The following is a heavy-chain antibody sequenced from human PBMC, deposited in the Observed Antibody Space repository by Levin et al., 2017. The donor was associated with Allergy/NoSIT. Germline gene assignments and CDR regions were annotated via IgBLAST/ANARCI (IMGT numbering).Heavy chain of an antibody. V-gene: IGHV1-46*01. CDR3: ARDTYMGGRDYSSGEDARMPNAFDI. Sequence: ASVKVSCKASGYTFTSHFIHWVRQAPGQGLEWMGIINPHTGSTNYAQKFQDRVTMTSDTSTSTVYMELRSLGSDDTAIFYCARDTYMGGRDYSSGEDARMPNAFDIWGQGTMVIVSS. CDR2: INPHTGST. J-gene: IGHJ3*02. D-gene: IGHD3-22*01. CDR1: GYTFTSHF.